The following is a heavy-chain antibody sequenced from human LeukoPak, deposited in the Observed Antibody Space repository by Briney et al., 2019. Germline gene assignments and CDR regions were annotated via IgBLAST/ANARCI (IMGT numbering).Heavy chain of an antibody. J-gene: IGHJ6*02. CDR3: AKDQYSSSWAISYGMDV. CDR2: ISGSGGST. D-gene: IGHD6-13*01. V-gene: IGHV3-23*01. Sequence: GGSLRLSCAASGFTFSSYAMSWVRQAPGKGLEWVSAISGSGGSTYYADSVKGRFTISRDNSKNTLYLQMNSLRAEDTAVYYCAKDQYSSSWAISYGMDVWGQGTSVTVSS. CDR1: GFTFSSYA.